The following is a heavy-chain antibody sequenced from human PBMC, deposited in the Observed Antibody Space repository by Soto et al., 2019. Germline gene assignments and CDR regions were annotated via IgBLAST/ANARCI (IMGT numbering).Heavy chain of an antibody. CDR3: TRAPSGTNPAADY. J-gene: IGHJ4*02. Sequence: EVQVVESGGGMVQPGGSLRLSCAASGFTFSDHYMDWVRQAPGKGLEWVGRSRNKAKSYTTDYAASVKGRFIISRDDSKNSLYLQMNSLKVEDTAVYYCTRAPSGTNPAADYWGQGTLVTVSS. CDR1: GFTFSDHY. V-gene: IGHV3-72*01. D-gene: IGHD1-26*01. CDR2: SRNKAKSYTT.